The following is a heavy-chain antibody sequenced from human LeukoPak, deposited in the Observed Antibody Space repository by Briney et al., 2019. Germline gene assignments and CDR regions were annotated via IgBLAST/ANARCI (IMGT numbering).Heavy chain of an antibody. CDR3: ASSLYSYGSYYFDY. D-gene: IGHD5-18*01. V-gene: IGHV4-59*01. CDR2: IYYSGST. Sequence: SETLSLTCTVSGGSISSYYWSWIRQPPGKGLEWIGYIYYSGSTTYNPSLKSRVTISVDTSKTQFSLKLSSVTAADTAVYYCASSLYSYGSYYFDYWGQGTLVTVSS. CDR1: GGSISSYY. J-gene: IGHJ4*02.